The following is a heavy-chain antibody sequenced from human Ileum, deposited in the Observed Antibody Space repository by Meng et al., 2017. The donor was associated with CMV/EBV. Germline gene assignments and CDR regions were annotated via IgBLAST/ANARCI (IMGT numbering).Heavy chain of an antibody. J-gene: IGHJ5*02. D-gene: IGHD1-26*01. V-gene: IGHV3-33*06. CDR2: IWSDGSQR. Sequence: VTFGCAVMHLVRQAPGKGLEWVAVIWSDGSQRYFGDSVKGRFTTSADNSKSTLYMQMNSLRTEDTAVYYCAKGWVGPGVGNPNWFDPWGQGTLVTVSS. CDR3: AKGWVGPGVGNPNWFDP. CDR1: VTFGCAV.